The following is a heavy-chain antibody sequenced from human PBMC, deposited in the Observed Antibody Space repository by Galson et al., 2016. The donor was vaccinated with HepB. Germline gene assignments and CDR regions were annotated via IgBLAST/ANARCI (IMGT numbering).Heavy chain of an antibody. CDR3: ARGKYYHGNQRVDAFDI. CDR2: IIPIFGTT. CDR1: GGTFSSYS. D-gene: IGHD3-10*01. Sequence: SVKVSCKVSGGTFSSYSINWVRQAPGQGLEWIGGIIPIFGTTYYAQRFQGRVTIIADESTSTAYMELSSLRSVDTAVYYCARGKYYHGNQRVDAFDIWGQGTMVTVSS. V-gene: IGHV1-69*13. J-gene: IGHJ3*02.